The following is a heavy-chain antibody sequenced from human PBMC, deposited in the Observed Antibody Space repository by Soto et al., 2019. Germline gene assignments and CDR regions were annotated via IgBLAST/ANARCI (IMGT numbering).Heavy chain of an antibody. Sequence: SETLSLTCPVSGGSIISGDYYWSWIRQPPGKGLEWIGYIHYSGSTYYNPSLKSRVTISVDTSKNQFSLKLNSVTAADTAVYYCARDLWGYCGTDCYPLDVWGQGTTVTVSS. V-gene: IGHV4-30-4*02. CDR2: IHYSGST. CDR1: GGSIISGDYY. J-gene: IGHJ6*02. D-gene: IGHD2-21*02. CDR3: ARDLWGYCGTDCYPLDV.